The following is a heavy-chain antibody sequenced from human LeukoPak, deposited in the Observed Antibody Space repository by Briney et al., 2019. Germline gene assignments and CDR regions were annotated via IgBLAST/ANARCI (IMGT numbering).Heavy chain of an antibody. CDR1: GYTFISYG. Sequence: ASVKVSCKASGYTFISYGISWVRQAPGQGLEWMGWISAYNGNTNYAQKLQGRVTMTTDTSTSTAYMELRSLRSDDTAVYYCARDPLVSSWYDYYYYYYMDVWGKGTTVTVSS. CDR2: ISAYNGNT. V-gene: IGHV1-18*01. D-gene: IGHD6-13*01. J-gene: IGHJ6*03. CDR3: ARDPLVSSWYDYYYYYYMDV.